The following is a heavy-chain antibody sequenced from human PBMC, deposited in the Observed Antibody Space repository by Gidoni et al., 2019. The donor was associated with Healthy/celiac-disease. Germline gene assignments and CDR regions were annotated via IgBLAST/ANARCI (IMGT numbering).Heavy chain of an antibody. CDR3: AKAGVGAAANFDY. J-gene: IGHJ4*02. Sequence: QVQLVESGGGVVQPGRSLRLSCAASGFTFSSYGMHWVRQAPGKGLEWVAVISYDGSNKYYADSVKGRFTISRDNSKNTLYLQMNSLRAEDTAVYYCAKAGVGAAANFDYWGQGTLVTVSS. V-gene: IGHV3-30*18. D-gene: IGHD6-13*01. CDR1: GFTFSSYG. CDR2: ISYDGSNK.